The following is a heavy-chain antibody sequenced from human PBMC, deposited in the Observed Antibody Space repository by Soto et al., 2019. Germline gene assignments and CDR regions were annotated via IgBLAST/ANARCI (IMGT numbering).Heavy chain of an antibody. D-gene: IGHD3-3*01. V-gene: IGHV4-34*01. J-gene: IGHJ5*02. Sequence: SETLSLTCAVYGGSFSGYYWSWIRQPPGKGLEWIGEINHSGSTNYNPSLKSRVTISVDTSKNQFSLKLSSVTAADTAVYYCARHLITILGVVIFNWFDPWGQGTLVTVSS. CDR2: INHSGST. CDR1: GGSFSGYY. CDR3: ARHLITILGVVIFNWFDP.